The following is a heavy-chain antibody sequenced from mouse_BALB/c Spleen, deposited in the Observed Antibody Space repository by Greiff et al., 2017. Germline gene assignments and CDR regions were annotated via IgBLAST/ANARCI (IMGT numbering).Heavy chain of an antibody. J-gene: IGHJ2*01. CDR2: IDPENGNT. Sequence: VQLQQSGAELVKPGASVKLSCTASGFNIKDTYMHWVKQRPEQGLEWIGWIDPENGNTIYDPKFQGKASITADTSSNTAYLQLSSLTSEDTAVYYCARSYGNYGFDYWGQGTTLTVSS. CDR1: GFNIKDTY. V-gene: IGHV14-3*02. D-gene: IGHD2-10*02. CDR3: ARSYGNYGFDY.